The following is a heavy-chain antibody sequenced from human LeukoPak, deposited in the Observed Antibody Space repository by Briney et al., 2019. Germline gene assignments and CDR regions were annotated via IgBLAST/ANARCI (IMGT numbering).Heavy chain of an antibody. V-gene: IGHV4-39*07. D-gene: IGHD3-22*01. CDR3: ASETYYYDSSGYRNWFDP. CDR1: GGSISSSSYY. J-gene: IGHJ5*02. Sequence: SETLSLTCTVSGGSISSSSYYWGWIRQPPGKGLEWIGSIYYSGSTYYNPSLKSRVTISVDTSKNQFSLKLSSVTAADTAVYYCASETYYYDSSGYRNWFDPWGQGTLVTVSS. CDR2: IYYSGST.